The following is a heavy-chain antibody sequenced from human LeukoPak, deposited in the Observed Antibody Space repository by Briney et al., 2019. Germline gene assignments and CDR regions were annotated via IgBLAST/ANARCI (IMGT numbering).Heavy chain of an antibody. J-gene: IGHJ3*02. CDR2: IYPGDSDT. D-gene: IGHD3-22*01. Sequence: GESLKISCKGSGYSFTKYWIGWVRQMPGKGLEWMAIIYPGDSDTRYSPSFQDQVTMSADKATNTAYLHWRSLKASDTAMYYCARLSMIDTFDIWGLGTVVTVSS. V-gene: IGHV5-51*01. CDR3: ARLSMIDTFDI. CDR1: GYSFTKYW.